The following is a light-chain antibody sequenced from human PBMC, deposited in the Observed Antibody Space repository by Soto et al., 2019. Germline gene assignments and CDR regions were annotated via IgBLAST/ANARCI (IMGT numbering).Light chain of an antibody. CDR3: QQFYTWPLT. Sequence: EIVMTQSPATLSVSPGEGATLSCRASQSVSSNLAWYQQKPGQAPRLVLYHVSTRATGIPDRFSGSGSGTAFTLTIASLQSEDFAVYYCQQFYTWPLTFGPGTKVDI. CDR1: QSVSSN. CDR2: HVS. J-gene: IGKJ3*01. V-gene: IGKV3-15*01.